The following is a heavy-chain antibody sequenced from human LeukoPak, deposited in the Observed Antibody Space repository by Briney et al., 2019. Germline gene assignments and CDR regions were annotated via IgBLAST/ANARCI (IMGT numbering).Heavy chain of an antibody. CDR1: GCXFTSYW. Sequence: GESLKISCNGSGCXFTSYWIGWVRQMPGKGLGWMGIIYPGDSDTRYSPSFQGQVTISADKSISTAYLQWSSLKASDTAMYYCARGLYYYDSSGHDAFDIWGQGTMVTVSS. CDR2: IYPGDSDT. D-gene: IGHD3-22*01. CDR3: ARGLYYYDSSGHDAFDI. J-gene: IGHJ3*02. V-gene: IGHV5-51*01.